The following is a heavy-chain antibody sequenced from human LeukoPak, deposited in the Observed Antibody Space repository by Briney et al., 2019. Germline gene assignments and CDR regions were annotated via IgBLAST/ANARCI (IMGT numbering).Heavy chain of an antibody. CDR1: GGSISSSSYY. D-gene: IGHD3-22*01. CDR2: IYYSGST. CDR3: ARDRYYKHLEAYMDV. J-gene: IGHJ6*03. V-gene: IGHV4-39*07. Sequence: SETLSLTCTVSGGSISSSSYYWGWIRQPPGKGPEWIGSIYYSGSTYYNPSLKSRVTISVDTSKNQFSLKLSSVTAADTAVYYCARDRYYKHLEAYMDVWGKGTTVTVSS.